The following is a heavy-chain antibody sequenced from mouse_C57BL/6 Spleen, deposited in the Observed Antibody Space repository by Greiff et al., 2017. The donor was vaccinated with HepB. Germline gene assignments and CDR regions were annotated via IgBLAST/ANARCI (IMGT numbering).Heavy chain of an antibody. V-gene: IGHV2-2*01. CDR3: ARNKVGVATDYFDY. CDR2: IWSGGST. Sequence: QVQLKQSGPGLVQPSQCLSITCTVSGFSLTSYGVHWVRQSPGKGLEWLGVIWSGGSTDYNAAFISRLSISKDNSTSQVFFKMNSLQADDTAIYYCARNKVGVATDYFDYWGQGTTLTVSS. D-gene: IGHD1-1*01. J-gene: IGHJ2*01. CDR1: GFSLTSYG.